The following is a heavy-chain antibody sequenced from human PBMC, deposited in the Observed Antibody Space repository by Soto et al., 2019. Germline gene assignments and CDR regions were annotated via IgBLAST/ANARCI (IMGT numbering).Heavy chain of an antibody. CDR2: IYPGDSDT. V-gene: IGHV5-51*01. CDR1: GYSFTSYW. Sequence: GESLKISCKGSGYSFTSYWIGWVRQMPGKGLEWMGIIYPGDSDTRYSPSFQGQVTISADKSISPAYLQWSSLKASDTAMYYCARRMTTVVTGRGDFDIWGQGTMVTVSS. J-gene: IGHJ3*02. CDR3: ARRMTTVVTGRGDFDI. D-gene: IGHD4-17*01.